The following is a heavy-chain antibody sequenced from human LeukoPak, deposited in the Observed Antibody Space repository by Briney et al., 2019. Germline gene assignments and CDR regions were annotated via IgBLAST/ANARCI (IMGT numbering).Heavy chain of an antibody. Sequence: PSETLSLTCTVSGGSLSSSSYYWGWIRQPPGKGLEWIGSIYYSGSTYYNPSLKSRVTISVDTSKNQFSLKLSSVTAADTAVYYCARHQPYCSSTSCYDLDAFDIWGQGTMVTVSS. J-gene: IGHJ3*02. V-gene: IGHV4-39*01. CDR2: IYYSGST. D-gene: IGHD2-2*01. CDR3: ARHQPYCSSTSCYDLDAFDI. CDR1: GGSLSSSSYY.